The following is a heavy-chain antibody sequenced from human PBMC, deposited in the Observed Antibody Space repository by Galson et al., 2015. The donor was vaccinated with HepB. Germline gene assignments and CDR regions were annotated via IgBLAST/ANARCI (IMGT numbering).Heavy chain of an antibody. D-gene: IGHD3-10*01. CDR1: GDSVTSGRSF. CDR2: IYYRGNT. Sequence: LTCKVSGDSVTSGRSFWTWIRQSPGKSLEWIGHIYYRGNTDYNSPLTRRVTISIDTSKRPFSLRLVSVTAADTAVCYCAGIVGLSYASGRYYIDHWGQGTLVTVSS. V-gene: IGHV4-61*01. J-gene: IGHJ4*02. CDR3: AGIVGLSYASGRYYIDH.